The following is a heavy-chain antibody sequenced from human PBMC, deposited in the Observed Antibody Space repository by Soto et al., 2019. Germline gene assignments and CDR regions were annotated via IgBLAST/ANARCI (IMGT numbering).Heavy chain of an antibody. CDR2: IYYSGST. J-gene: IGHJ6*03. D-gene: IGHD6-19*01. CDR3: ASLQPGIAVAGTPLGDYYYYMDV. Sequence: PSETLSLTCTVSSGSISSSSYYWGWIRQPPGKGLEWIGSIYYSGSTYYNPSLKSRVTISVDTSKNQFSLKLSSVTAADTAVYYCASLQPGIAVAGTPLGDYYYYMDVWGKGTTVTVSS. V-gene: IGHV4-39*01. CDR1: SGSISSSSYY.